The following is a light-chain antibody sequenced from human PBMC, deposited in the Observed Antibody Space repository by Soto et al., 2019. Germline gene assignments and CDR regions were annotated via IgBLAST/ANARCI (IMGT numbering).Light chain of an antibody. CDR1: QSVSSY. V-gene: IGKV3-11*01. CDR3: QQRSNWPPALT. Sequence: EIVLTQSPATLSLSPGERATLSCRASQSVSSYLAWYQQKPGQAPRLLIYDASNRATGIPARFSGSRSGTDFTLNISSLEPEDFAVYYCQQRSNWPPALTFGGGTKVEIK. J-gene: IGKJ4*01. CDR2: DAS.